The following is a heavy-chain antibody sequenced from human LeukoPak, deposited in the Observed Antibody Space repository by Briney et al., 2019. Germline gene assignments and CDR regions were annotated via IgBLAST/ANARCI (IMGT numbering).Heavy chain of an antibody. V-gene: IGHV3-7*01. D-gene: IGHD1-26*01. CDR2: IKQDGSEK. CDR1: GFSFNSYW. CDR3: ARVRSGSYPDY. J-gene: IGHJ4*02. Sequence: PGGSLRLSCAASGFSFNSYWMSWVRQAPGKRLEWAANIKQDGSEKKYVDSVKGRFTISRDNAKNSLFLQMDSLRAEDTAVYYCARVRSGSYPDYWGQGTLVTVSS.